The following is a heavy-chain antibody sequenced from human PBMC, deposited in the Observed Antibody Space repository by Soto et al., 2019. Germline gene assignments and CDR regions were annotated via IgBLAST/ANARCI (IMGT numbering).Heavy chain of an antibody. CDR1: GFSLSTNGVG. CDR2: IYWDDDK. J-gene: IGHJ3*02. V-gene: IGHV2-5*02. Sequence: QITLQESGPAVVRPTETLMLTCTLSGFSLSTNGVGVGWVRQSPGKALEWLAVIYWDDDKRYMPSLQNRLTITKDTSKNQVVLTMTHMLPVDTGRYYCSRRVRQSGNSWDSGAFDIWGHGTVVAVS. D-gene: IGHD1-1*01. CDR3: SRRVRQSGNSWDSGAFDI.